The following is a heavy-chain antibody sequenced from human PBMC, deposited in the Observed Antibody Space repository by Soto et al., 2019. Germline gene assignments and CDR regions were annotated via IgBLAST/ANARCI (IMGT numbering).Heavy chain of an antibody. CDR3: ARGRLSANRAQFFVYYYGMDV. CDR1: GDSVSSNSAA. Sequence: SQTLSLTCAISGDSVSSNSAAWNWIRQSPSRGLEWLGRTYYRSKWYNDYAVSVKSRITINPDTSKNKFSLQLNSVTPEDTAVYYCARGRLSANRAQFFVYYYGMDVWGQGTQVTVSS. V-gene: IGHV6-1*01. D-gene: IGHD3-3*01. J-gene: IGHJ6*02. CDR2: TYYRSKWYN.